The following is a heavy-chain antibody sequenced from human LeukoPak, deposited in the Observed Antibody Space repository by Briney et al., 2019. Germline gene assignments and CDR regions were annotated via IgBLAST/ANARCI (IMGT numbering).Heavy chain of an antibody. CDR3: AKTSCVSTADEVL. D-gene: IGHD1-14*01. J-gene: IGHJ4*02. Sequence: GGPLRLSCAASGFIFSNYAMSWVHQAPARGLEWVSSLRGDGETFYADSVEGRFTLSRDDSRNTGYLQPTNLRVQDTAIYSCAKTSCVSTADEVLWGQGTQVTASS. CDR1: GFIFSNYA. CDR2: LRGDGET. V-gene: IGHV3-23*01.